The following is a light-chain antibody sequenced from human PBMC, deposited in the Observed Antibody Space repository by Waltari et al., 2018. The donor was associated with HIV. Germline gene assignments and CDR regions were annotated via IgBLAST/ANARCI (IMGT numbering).Light chain of an antibody. CDR2: SNK. V-gene: IGLV1-44*01. Sequence: QSVLTQPPSASGTPGQRVTISCSGSSSNIGSNTVNWYQLLPGTAPKLLIYSNKPRPSGVPGRFSGSKSGPSASLAISGLQSEDEADYYCATWDDSLNAWVFGGGTKLTVL. CDR1: SSNIGSNT. CDR3: ATWDDSLNAWV. J-gene: IGLJ3*02.